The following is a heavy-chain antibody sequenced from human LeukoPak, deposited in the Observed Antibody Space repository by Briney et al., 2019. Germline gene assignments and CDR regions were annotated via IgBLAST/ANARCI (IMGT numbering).Heavy chain of an antibody. Sequence: GGSLRLSCAGSGFTFSSYSMNWVRQAPGKGLEWVSSISSSSNYIYYADSVKGRFTISRDNAKNSLYLQMNSLRAEDTAVYYCATLVGATPNYWGQGTLVTVSS. CDR2: ISSSSNYI. V-gene: IGHV3-21*01. D-gene: IGHD1-26*01. CDR3: ATLVGATPNY. CDR1: GFTFSSYS. J-gene: IGHJ4*02.